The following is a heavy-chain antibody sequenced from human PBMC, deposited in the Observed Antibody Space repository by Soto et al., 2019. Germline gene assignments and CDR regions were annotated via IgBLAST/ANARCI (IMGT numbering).Heavy chain of an antibody. CDR3: VRDRYSSSGWFDP. CDR2: TYYRSRFFS. CDR1: GDSVSSYSAA. Sequence: SQTLSLTCAISGDSVSSYSAAWNWIRQSPSEGLEWLGRTYYRSRFFSDYAESVKSRIIINPDTSKNQFSLQLKSVTPEDTAVYYCVRDRYSSSGWFDPWGQGTPVTV. J-gene: IGHJ5*02. V-gene: IGHV6-1*01. D-gene: IGHD3-10*01.